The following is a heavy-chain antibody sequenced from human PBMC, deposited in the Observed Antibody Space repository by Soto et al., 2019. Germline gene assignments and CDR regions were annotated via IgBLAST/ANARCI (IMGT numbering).Heavy chain of an antibody. Sequence: GGSLRLSCAASGFTLSSYWMSWVRQAPGKGLEWVANIKEDGSEKYYVDSVKGRFTISRDNAQNSLYLQMNSLRAEDTAVYYCAGRSYAFDIWGQGTMVTVSS. J-gene: IGHJ3*02. CDR3: AGRSYAFDI. CDR1: GFTLSSYW. CDR2: IKEDGSEK. V-gene: IGHV3-7*01.